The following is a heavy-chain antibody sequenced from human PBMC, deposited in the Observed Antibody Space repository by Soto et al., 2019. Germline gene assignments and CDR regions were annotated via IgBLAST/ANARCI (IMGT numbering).Heavy chain of an antibody. CDR2: ISGSTDST. J-gene: IGHJ4*02. D-gene: IGHD4-17*01. CDR1: GFTFSNYA. Sequence: EVRLLEFGGGLVQPGGSLRLSCAASGFTFSNYAMTWVRQAPGKGLEWVSSISGSTDSTYYAASVKGRFTISRDKSRNTLYLQMDRLRGEDTAVYYCAKDSPYGSPTFATVWGQGTLVTVSS. CDR3: AKDSPYGSPTFATV. V-gene: IGHV3-23*01.